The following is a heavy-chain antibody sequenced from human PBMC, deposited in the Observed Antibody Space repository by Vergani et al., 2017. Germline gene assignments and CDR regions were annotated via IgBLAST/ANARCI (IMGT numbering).Heavy chain of an antibody. Sequence: QVQLQESGPGLVKPSGTLSLTCAVSGGSISSSNWWSWVRQPPGKGLEGIGEIYHSGSTNYNPALKSRVTISVDKSNNQFSLKLSSVTAADTAVYYCARVGAVAGTLYYWGQGTLVTVSS. CDR2: IYHSGST. D-gene: IGHD6-19*01. V-gene: IGHV4-4*02. CDR3: ARVGAVAGTLYY. CDR1: GGSISSSNW. J-gene: IGHJ4*02.